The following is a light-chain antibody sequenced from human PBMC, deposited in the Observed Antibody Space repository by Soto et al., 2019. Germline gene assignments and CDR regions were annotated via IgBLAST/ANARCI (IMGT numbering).Light chain of an antibody. CDR1: QSVSSSY. V-gene: IGKV3-20*01. Sequence: EIVLTQSPGTLSLSPGERATLSCRASQSVSSSYLAWYQQKPGQAPRLLIYGASSRATGIPDRFSGSGSGTDFTLTISRQAPEDFAVYYCQQYASSPVTFGQGTRPEIK. J-gene: IGKJ5*01. CDR3: QQYASSPVT. CDR2: GAS.